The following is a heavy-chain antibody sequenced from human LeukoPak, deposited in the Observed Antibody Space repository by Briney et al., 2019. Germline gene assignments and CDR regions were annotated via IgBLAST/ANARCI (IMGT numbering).Heavy chain of an antibody. V-gene: IGHV1-69*06. CDR3: ARELLAAAGTAIDYYYYYYMDV. J-gene: IGHJ6*03. Sequence: GASVKVSCKASGGTFSSYAISWVRQAPGQGLEWMGGIIPIFGTANYAQKFQGRVTITADKSTSTAYMELSSLRSEDTAAYYCARELLAAAGTAIDYYYYYYMDVWGKGTTVTISS. CDR1: GGTFSSYA. D-gene: IGHD6-13*01. CDR2: IIPIFGTA.